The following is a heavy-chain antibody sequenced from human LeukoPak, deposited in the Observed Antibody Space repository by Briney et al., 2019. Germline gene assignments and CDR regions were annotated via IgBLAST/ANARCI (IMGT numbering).Heavy chain of an antibody. D-gene: IGHD6-6*01. V-gene: IGHV1-18*01. CDR1: GYTFTSYG. J-gene: IGHJ3*02. CDR3: ARDGLEYSSSRAHDAFDI. Sequence: ASVKVSCKASGYTFTSYGISWVRQAPGQGLEWMGWISAYNGNTNYAQKLQGRVTMTTDTSTSTAYMELRSLRSEDTAVYYCARDGLEYSSSRAHDAFDIWGLGTMVTVSS. CDR2: ISAYNGNT.